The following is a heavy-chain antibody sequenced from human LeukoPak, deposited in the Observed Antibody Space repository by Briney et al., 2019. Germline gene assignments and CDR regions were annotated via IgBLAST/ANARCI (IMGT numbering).Heavy chain of an antibody. Sequence: SETLSLTCTVSGGSISSYYWSWIWQPPRKGLGWIGYIYYIGSTNYNPSLKSRGTITVDTSKNQFSLKLSSVTAADTAVYYCARDRSIVVVPAAIRAGDYYYYGMDVWGQGTTVTVSS. V-gene: IGHV4-59*01. J-gene: IGHJ6*02. CDR2: IYYIGST. CDR3: ARDRSIVVVPAAIRAGDYYYYGMDV. CDR1: GGSISSYY. D-gene: IGHD2-2*02.